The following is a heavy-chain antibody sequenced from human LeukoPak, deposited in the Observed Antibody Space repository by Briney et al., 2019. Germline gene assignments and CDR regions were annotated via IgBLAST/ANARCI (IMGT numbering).Heavy chain of an antibody. D-gene: IGHD4-23*01. J-gene: IGHJ4*02. V-gene: IGHV3-23*01. CDR3: TKEMFDYGGNSVY. Sequence: GGSLRLSYAASGFTFSSYWMHWVRQAPGKGLEWISGISGSGDNTHYADAVKGRFTISRDNSKNTLSLQLSSLRAEDTAVYYCTKEMFDYGGNSVYWGQGTLVTVSS. CDR1: GFTFSSYW. CDR2: ISGSGDNT.